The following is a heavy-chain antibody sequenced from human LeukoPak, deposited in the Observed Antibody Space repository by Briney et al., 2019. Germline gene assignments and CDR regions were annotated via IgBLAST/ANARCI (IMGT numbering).Heavy chain of an antibody. J-gene: IGHJ4*02. V-gene: IGHV3-23*01. CDR1: GFTFSSYA. Sequence: GGSLRLSCTASGFTFSSYAMTWVRQAPGKGLEWVSAMGTSGDSPKYADSVKGRFTMSRDSSKNTVDLQMNSLRPEDTAVYYCARDWSADYWGPGTLVTVSS. CDR2: MGTSGDSP. CDR3: ARDWSADY.